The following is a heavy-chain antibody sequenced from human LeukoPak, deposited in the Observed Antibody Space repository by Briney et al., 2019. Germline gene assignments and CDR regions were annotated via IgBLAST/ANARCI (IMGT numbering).Heavy chain of an antibody. V-gene: IGHV4-59*01. D-gene: IGHD3-3*01. CDR1: GGSISSYY. CDR2: IYYSGST. CDR3: ARDRSEFDY. Sequence: PSETLSLTCTVSGGSISSYYWSWLRQPPGKGLEWIGYIYYSGSTNYNPSLESRVNISVDTSKNQFSLKLSSVTAADTAVYYCARDRSEFDYWGQGTLVTVSS. J-gene: IGHJ4*02.